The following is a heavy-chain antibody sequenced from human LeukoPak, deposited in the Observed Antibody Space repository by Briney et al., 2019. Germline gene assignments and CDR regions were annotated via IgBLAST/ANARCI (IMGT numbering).Heavy chain of an antibody. CDR2: INHSGST. J-gene: IGHJ4*02. D-gene: IGHD4-17*01. V-gene: IGHV4-34*01. Sequence: ASETLSLTCAVYGGSFSGYYWSWIRQPPGKGLEWIGEINHSGSTNYNPSLKSRITISVDTSKNQFSLKLSSVTAADTAVYYCARVNYGDYSKHFDYWGQGTLVTVSS. CDR3: ARVNYGDYSKHFDY. CDR1: GGSFSGYY.